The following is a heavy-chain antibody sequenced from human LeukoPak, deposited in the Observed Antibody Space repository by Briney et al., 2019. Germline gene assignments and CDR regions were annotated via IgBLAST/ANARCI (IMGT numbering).Heavy chain of an antibody. Sequence: SETLSLTCTVSGGSISSGGYYWSWIRQHPGKGLEWIGYIYYSGSTYYNPSLKSRVTISVDTYKNQFSLKLSSVTATDTAVYYCSSGIAAFPVDPWGRGTLVTVSS. CDR1: GGSISSGGYY. V-gene: IGHV4-31*03. CDR3: SSGIAAFPVDP. J-gene: IGHJ4*02. D-gene: IGHD6-13*01. CDR2: IYYSGST.